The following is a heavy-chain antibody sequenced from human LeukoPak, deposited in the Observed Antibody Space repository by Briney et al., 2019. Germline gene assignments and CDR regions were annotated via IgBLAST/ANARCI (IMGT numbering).Heavy chain of an antibody. V-gene: IGHV4-30-4*01. CDR2: IYYSGST. CDR1: GGSISSGDYY. J-gene: IGHJ4*02. Sequence: PSQTLSLTRTVSGGSISSGDYYWSWIRQPPGKGLEWIGYIYYSGSTYYNPSLKSRVTISVDTSKNQFSLKLSSVTAADTAVYYSARGFGDYVPLDFDYWGQGTLVTVSS. D-gene: IGHD4-17*01. CDR3: ARGFGDYVPLDFDY.